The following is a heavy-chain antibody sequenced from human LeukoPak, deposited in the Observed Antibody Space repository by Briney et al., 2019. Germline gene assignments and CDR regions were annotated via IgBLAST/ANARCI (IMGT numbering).Heavy chain of an antibody. CDR1: GFTFSSYA. CDR3: AKDQHSSTWYFDD. CDR2: ISYDGSKK. D-gene: IGHD6-13*01. J-gene: IGHJ4*02. V-gene: IGHV3-30*18. Sequence: GGSLRLSCVGYGFTFSSYAMHWVCQAPGKGLEWVAVISYDGSKKYYADSVKGRFTISRDNSKNTLYLQMNSLRAEDTAVYYCAKDQHSSTWYFDDWGQGTLVSVSS.